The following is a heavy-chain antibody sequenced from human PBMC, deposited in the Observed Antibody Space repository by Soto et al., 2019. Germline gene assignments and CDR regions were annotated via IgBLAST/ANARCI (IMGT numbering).Heavy chain of an antibody. CDR2: INAGNGNT. CDR3: ARPHFSSSYYFDY. J-gene: IGHJ4*02. Sequence: VQLVQSGAEVKKPGASEKVSCKASGDTFTSYAMHWVRQAPGQRLEWMGWINAGNGNTKYSQKFQGRVTITRDTSASTAYMELSSLRSEDTAVYYCARPHFSSSYYFDYWGQGTLVTVSS. V-gene: IGHV1-3*01. CDR1: GDTFTSYA. D-gene: IGHD6-13*01.